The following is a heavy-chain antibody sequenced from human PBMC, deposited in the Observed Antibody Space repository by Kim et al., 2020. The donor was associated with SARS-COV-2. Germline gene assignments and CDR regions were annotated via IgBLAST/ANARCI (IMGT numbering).Heavy chain of an antibody. D-gene: IGHD3-10*01. V-gene: IGHV4-61*01. CDR1: GGSVSSGSYY. CDR2: IYYSGST. Sequence: SETLSLTCTVSGGSVSSGSYYWSWIRQPPGKGLEWIGYIYYSGSTNYNPSLKSRVTISVDTSKNQFSLKLSSVTAADTAVYYCARDQFILAGVTMQTRGVSVYYHGMDVWGQGTTVTVSS. CDR3: ARDQFILAGVTMQTRGVSVYYHGMDV. J-gene: IGHJ6*02.